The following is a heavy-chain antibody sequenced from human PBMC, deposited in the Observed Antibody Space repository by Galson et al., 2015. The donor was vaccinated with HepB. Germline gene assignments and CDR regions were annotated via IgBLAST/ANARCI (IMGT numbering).Heavy chain of an antibody. CDR1: GFTFSNAW. V-gene: IGHV3-15*01. CDR3: TTALWFGELLSASYYYGMDV. CDR2: IKSKTDGGTT. Sequence: SLRLSCAASGFTFSNAWMSWVRQAPGKGLEWVGRIKSKTDGGTTDYAAPVKGRFTISRDDSKNTLYLQMNSLKTEDTAVYYCTTALWFGELLSASYYYGMDVWGQGTTVTVSS. J-gene: IGHJ6*02. D-gene: IGHD3-10*01.